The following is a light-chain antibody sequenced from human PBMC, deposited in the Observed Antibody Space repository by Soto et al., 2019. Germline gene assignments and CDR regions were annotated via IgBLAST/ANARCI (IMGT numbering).Light chain of an antibody. CDR1: QSVSSSY. V-gene: IGKV3-20*01. CDR3: QQYAGSPPWT. Sequence: EIVLTQSPGTLSLSPGERATLSCRASQSVSSSYLAWYQQKPGQAPRLLIYGASSRATGIPDRFSGSGSGTDFTLTISRLEPEDFAVYYCQQYAGSPPWTFGQETKVEIK. CDR2: GAS. J-gene: IGKJ1*01.